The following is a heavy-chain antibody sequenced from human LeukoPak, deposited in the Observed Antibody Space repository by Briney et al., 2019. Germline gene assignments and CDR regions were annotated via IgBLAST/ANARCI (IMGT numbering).Heavy chain of an antibody. Sequence: PGGSLRLSCAASGFTFSEYYMSWIRQAPGKGLEWVSYISSRGSSTKYADSVKGRFTISRDNAKNSLYLQMNSLRAEDTAVYYCARVYGDYAVDYWGQGTLVTVSS. CDR3: ARVYGDYAVDY. V-gene: IGHV3-11*06. D-gene: IGHD4-17*01. CDR1: GFTFSEYY. J-gene: IGHJ4*02. CDR2: ISSRGSST.